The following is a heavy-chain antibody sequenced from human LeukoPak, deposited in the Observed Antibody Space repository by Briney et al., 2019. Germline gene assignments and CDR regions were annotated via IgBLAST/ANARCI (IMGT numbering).Heavy chain of an antibody. D-gene: IGHD2-2*01. V-gene: IGHV4-59*01. Sequence: SETLSLTCTVSGGSISTYYWIWIRQSPGKGLDWIGYIYYSGSTDYNPSLKSRVTISVDTSKNQFSLKLSSVTVADTAVYYCARGKSSSSYYYFGMDVWGQGTTVTVSS. CDR1: GGSISTYY. CDR2: IYYSGST. CDR3: ARGKSSSSYYYFGMDV. J-gene: IGHJ6*02.